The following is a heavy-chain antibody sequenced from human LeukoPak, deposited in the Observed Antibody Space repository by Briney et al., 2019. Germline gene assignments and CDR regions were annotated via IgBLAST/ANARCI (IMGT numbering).Heavy chain of an antibody. CDR3: AHRPRGFPRGIWFDP. D-gene: IGHD5-12*01. J-gene: IGHJ5*02. Sequence: SGPTLLKPTQTLTLTCTFSGFSLSTRGVGVGWIRQPPGKALEWLSLIYWNDDKRYSPSLKSRLTITKDTSKNQVVLTMTNMDPVDTATYYCAHRPRGFPRGIWFDPWGQGTLVTVSS. V-gene: IGHV2-5*01. CDR2: IYWNDDK. CDR1: GFSLSTRGVG.